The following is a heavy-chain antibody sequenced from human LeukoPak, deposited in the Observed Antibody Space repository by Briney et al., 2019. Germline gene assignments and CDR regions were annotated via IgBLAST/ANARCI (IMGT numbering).Heavy chain of an antibody. CDR3: SRGGYHHGFDI. CDR1: GFTFAFRSYW. D-gene: IGHD3-16*02. J-gene: IGHJ3*02. Sequence: GGSLRLSCTASGFTFAFRSYWRHWVRQAPGKGLVWISRIDNDGSDTIYADSVKGRFTISRDNAKNTLYLQMNSLRAEDTAVYYCSRGGYHHGFDIWGQGTMVTVSS. V-gene: IGHV3-74*01. CDR2: IDNDGSDT.